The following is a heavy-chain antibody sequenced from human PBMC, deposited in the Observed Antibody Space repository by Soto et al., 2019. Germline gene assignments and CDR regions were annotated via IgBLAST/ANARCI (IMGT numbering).Heavy chain of an antibody. Sequence: QVQLVQSGAEVKKPGSSVKVSCKASGGTFSSYTISWVRQAPGQGIEWMGRIIPILGIANYAQKFQGRVTITADKSTSTSYMELSSLRSEDTAVYYCASLCGGDTCFDYWGQGTMVTVSS. CDR3: ASLCGGDTCFDY. J-gene: IGHJ4*02. D-gene: IGHD2-21*02. CDR1: GGTFSSYT. CDR2: IIPILGIA. V-gene: IGHV1-69*02.